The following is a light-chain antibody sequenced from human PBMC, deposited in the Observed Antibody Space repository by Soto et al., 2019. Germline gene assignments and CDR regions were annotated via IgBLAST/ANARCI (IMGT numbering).Light chain of an antibody. Sequence: QSVLTQPPSASGSPGQRVIISCSGSSSNIGNNAVNWYQHLPGTSPKLLIYRNSQRPSGVPDRFSGSKSGISASLTISGLQTEDEADYYCISYTDRQSYLFGTGTKVTVL. V-gene: IGLV1-44*01. CDR1: SSNIGNNA. J-gene: IGLJ1*01. CDR3: ISYTDRQSYL. CDR2: RNS.